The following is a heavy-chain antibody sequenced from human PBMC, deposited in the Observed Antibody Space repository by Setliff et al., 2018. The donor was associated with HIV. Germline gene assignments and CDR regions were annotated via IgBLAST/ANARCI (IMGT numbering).Heavy chain of an antibody. CDR2: INHSVST. CDR3: ARGATLLPGYSDRWEYFYMDV. J-gene: IGHJ6*03. CDR1: GGSFSEYY. Sequence: LSLTCAVYGGSFSEYYWSRIRQSPGKGLEWIGEINHSVSTHYNPPLKSRATISVDTSKNQFSLRLNSVTAADTAVYYCARGATLLPGYSDRWEYFYMDVWGKGTTVTVSS. V-gene: IGHV4-34*01. D-gene: IGHD5-12*01.